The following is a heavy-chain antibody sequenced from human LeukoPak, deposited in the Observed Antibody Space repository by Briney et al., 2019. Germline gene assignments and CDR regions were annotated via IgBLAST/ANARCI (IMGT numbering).Heavy chain of an antibody. CDR3: ARDLGTGYGDFAFDI. CDR1: GFTFSSYS. J-gene: IGHJ3*02. D-gene: IGHD4-17*01. Sequence: PGRSLRLSCAASGFTFSSYSMNWVRQAPGKGLEWVSSISSSSSYIYYADSVKGRFTISRDNAKNSLYLQMNSLRAEDTAVYYCARDLGTGYGDFAFDIWGQGTMVTVSS. CDR2: ISSSSSYI. V-gene: IGHV3-21*01.